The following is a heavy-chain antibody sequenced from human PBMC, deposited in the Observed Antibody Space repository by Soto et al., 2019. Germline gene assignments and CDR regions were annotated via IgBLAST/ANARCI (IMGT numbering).Heavy chain of an antibody. D-gene: IGHD3-16*01. V-gene: IGHV1-18*01. J-gene: IGHJ6*02. CDR1: GYTFIRYG. CDR2: ISPYNDYT. CDR3: ARGGYYDAVWGKLNQYSLDV. Sequence: QVRLVQPAAEVKKPGASVKVSCKTSGYTFIRYGIAWVRQAPGQGLEWMGWISPYNDYTNYAQKFQGRVRMTADTSPKTVYLELRPLTSDDTAVYYCARGGYYDAVWGKLNQYSLDVRGQGTTVSVSS.